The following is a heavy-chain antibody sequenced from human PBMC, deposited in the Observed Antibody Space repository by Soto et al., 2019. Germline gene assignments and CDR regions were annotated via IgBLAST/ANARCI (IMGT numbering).Heavy chain of an antibody. CDR2: SSVSNGNT. D-gene: IGHD6-6*01. CDR3: ASGRRLPLVSYYFDF. CDR1: NYTLPNYG. V-gene: IGHV1-18*01. J-gene: IGHJ4*02. Sequence: QVQLVQSAAEVKKPGASVKVSCTASNYTLPNYGISWVRQAPGQGLAWMGWSSVSNGNTNYAQKFQGRVIMTTDRATSTAYMELRTLTSDDTAMYYCASGRRLPLVSYYFDFWGQGTLVNVSS.